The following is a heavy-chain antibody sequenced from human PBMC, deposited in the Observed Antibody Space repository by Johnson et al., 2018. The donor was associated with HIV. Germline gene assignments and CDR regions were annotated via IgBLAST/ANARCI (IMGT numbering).Heavy chain of an antibody. D-gene: IGHD6-13*01. Sequence: QVQLVESGGGVVQPGGSLRLSCAASGFTFSDYYMSWIRQAPGKGLAWVSYISSSGSTMYYADSVKGRFTSSRDNAKNSLYLHMNSLRAEDTAGYYCARDRTGLIIAAAGHDAFDIWGQGTMVTVSS. CDR3: ARDRTGLIIAAAGHDAFDI. J-gene: IGHJ3*02. CDR2: ISSSGSTM. V-gene: IGHV3-11*04. CDR1: GFTFSDYY.